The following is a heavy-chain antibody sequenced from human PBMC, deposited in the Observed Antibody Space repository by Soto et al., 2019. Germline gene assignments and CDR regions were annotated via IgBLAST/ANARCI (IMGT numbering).Heavy chain of an antibody. V-gene: IGHV3-23*01. CDR3: AKDRGVGIAALSYGMDV. J-gene: IGHJ6*02. CDR2: ISGSGGST. D-gene: IGHD3-3*01. CDR1: GFTFSSYA. Sequence: GGSLRLSCAASGFTFSSYAMSWVRQAPGKGLEWVSAISGSGGSTYYADSVKGRFTISRDNSKNTLYLQMNSPRAEDTAVYYCAKDRGVGIAALSYGMDVWGQGTTVTVSS.